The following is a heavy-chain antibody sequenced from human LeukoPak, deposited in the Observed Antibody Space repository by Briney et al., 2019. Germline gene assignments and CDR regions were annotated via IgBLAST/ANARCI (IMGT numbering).Heavy chain of an antibody. Sequence: ASVKVSCKASGYTFTSYGISWVRQAPGQGLEWMGWISAYNGNTNYAQKFQGRVTMTRDTSISTAYMELSRLRSDDTAVYYCARDRYDYVWGSYRFLFDYWGQGTLVTVSS. CDR1: GYTFTSYG. V-gene: IGHV1-18*01. CDR2: ISAYNGNT. D-gene: IGHD3-16*02. J-gene: IGHJ4*02. CDR3: ARDRYDYVWGSYRFLFDY.